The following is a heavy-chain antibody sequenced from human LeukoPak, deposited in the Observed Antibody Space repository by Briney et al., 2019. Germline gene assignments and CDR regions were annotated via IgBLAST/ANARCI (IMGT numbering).Heavy chain of an antibody. V-gene: IGHV3-9*01. CDR3: AKARGRFGELLYEGGLCDY. Sequence: GGSLRLSCAASGFTFDDYAMHWVRQAPGKGLEWVSGISWNSGSIGYADSVKGRFTISRDNAKNSLYLQMDSLRAEDTALYYCAKARGRFGELLYEGGLCDYWGQGTLVTVSS. CDR1: GFTFDDYA. D-gene: IGHD3-10*01. CDR2: ISWNSGSI. J-gene: IGHJ4*02.